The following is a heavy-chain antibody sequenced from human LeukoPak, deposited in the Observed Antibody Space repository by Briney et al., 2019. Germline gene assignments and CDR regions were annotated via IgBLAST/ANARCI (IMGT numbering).Heavy chain of an antibody. CDR1: GGSISSYY. D-gene: IGHD3-22*01. CDR2: IYTSGST. V-gene: IGHV4-4*07. CDR3: ARAINYYDSSGYYPGGFDYYYMDV. J-gene: IGHJ6*03. Sequence: PSETLSLTCTVSGGSISSYYRSWIRQPAGKGLEWIGRIYTSGSTNYNPSLKSRFTMSVDTSKNQFSLKLSSVTAADTAVYYCARAINYYDSSGYYPGGFDYYYMDVWGKGTTVTVSS.